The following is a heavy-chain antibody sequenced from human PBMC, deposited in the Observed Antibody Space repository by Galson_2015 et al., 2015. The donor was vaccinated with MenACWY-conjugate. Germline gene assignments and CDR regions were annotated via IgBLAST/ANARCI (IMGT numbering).Heavy chain of an antibody. J-gene: IGHJ6*03. CDR1: GYTFTTSW. D-gene: IGHD3-16*01. Sequence: QSGAEVKKPGESLTISCKASGYTFTTSWIGWVRQMPGKGLEWMGIIYPGDSHTRYSPSFEGQVTISADKSISTAYLQWSSLKASDTAIYFCAREGRGGIRLYYMDVWGKGTTVTVSS. V-gene: IGHV5-51*03. CDR3: AREGRGGIRLYYMDV. CDR2: IYPGDSHT.